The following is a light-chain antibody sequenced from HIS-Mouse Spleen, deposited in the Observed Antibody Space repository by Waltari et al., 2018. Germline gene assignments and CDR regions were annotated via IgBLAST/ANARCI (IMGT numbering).Light chain of an antibody. V-gene: IGLV3-10*01. CDR1: ALPKQY. CDR2: EDS. J-gene: IGLJ2*01. Sequence: SSELTPPPPVSVSPGQTARITCAGDALPKQYAYWYQQKSGQAPVLVIYEDSQRPSGIPERFSGSSSGTMATLTISGAEVEDEADYYCYSTDSSGNHRVFGGGTKLTVL. CDR3: YSTDSSGNHRV.